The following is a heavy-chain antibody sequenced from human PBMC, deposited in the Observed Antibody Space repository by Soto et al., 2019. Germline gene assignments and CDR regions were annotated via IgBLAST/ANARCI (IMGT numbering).Heavy chain of an antibody. V-gene: IGHV4-39*01. CDR2: IYYSGST. J-gene: IGHJ4*02. Sequence: PSETLSLTCTVSGGSISSSSYYWGWIRQPPGKGLEWIGSIYYSGSTYYNPSLKSRVTISVDTSKNQFSLKLSSVTAADTAVYYCARQPQAAGLDYWGQGTLVTVSS. CDR1: GGSISSSSYY. CDR3: ARQPQAAGLDY. D-gene: IGHD2-15*01.